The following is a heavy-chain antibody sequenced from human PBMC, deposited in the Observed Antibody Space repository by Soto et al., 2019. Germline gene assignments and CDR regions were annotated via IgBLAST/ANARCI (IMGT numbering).Heavy chain of an antibody. J-gene: IGHJ6*02. V-gene: IGHV4-59*01. D-gene: IGHD3-22*01. CDR1: GGSISSYY. CDR3: ARGPYYYDSSGYYRRFSFYYYGMDV. CDR2: IYYSGST. Sequence: NPSETLSLTCTVSGGSISSYYWSWIRQPPGKGLEWIGYIYYSGSTNYNPSLKSRVTISVDTSKNQFSLKLSSVTAADTAVYYCARGPYYYDSSGYYRRFSFYYYGMDVWGQGTTVTVSS.